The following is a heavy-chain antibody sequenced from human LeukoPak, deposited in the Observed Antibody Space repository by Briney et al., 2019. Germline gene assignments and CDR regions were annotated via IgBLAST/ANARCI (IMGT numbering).Heavy chain of an antibody. V-gene: IGHV4-59*12. CDR2: IYYSGST. Sequence: KASETLSLPCTGPGGPISQYYRSWIRQPPGKGLEWIGYIYYSGSTNYNPSLHRRVTISVDTSKNQFSLKLSSVTAADTAVYYCARGRFLAPWESDAFVICGQGTMVTVSS. CDR1: GGPISQYY. CDR3: ARGRFLAPWESDAFVI. D-gene: IGHD3-3*01. J-gene: IGHJ3*02.